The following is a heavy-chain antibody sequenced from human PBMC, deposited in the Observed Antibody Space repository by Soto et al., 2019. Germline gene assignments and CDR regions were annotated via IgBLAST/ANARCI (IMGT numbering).Heavy chain of an antibody. V-gene: IGHV1-58*02. J-gene: IGHJ6*03. D-gene: IGHD4-17*01. Sequence: SVKVSCKASGFTFTSSAMQWVRQARGQRLEWIGWIVVGSGNTNYAQKFQERVTITRDMSTSTAYMELSSLRSEDTAVYYCAADPGYGDLLGNYYYYYMDVWGKGTTVTVSS. CDR2: IVVGSGNT. CDR3: AADPGYGDLLGNYYYYYMDV. CDR1: GFTFTSSA.